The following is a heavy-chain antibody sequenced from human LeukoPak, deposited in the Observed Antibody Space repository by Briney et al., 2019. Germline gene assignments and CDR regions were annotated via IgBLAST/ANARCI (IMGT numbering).Heavy chain of an antibody. V-gene: IGHV1-69*13. CDR3: ARSFANHDYGGINFDY. Sequence: SVKVSCKASGYTFTSYAISWVRQAPGQGLEWMGGIIPIFGTANYAQKFQGRVTITADESTSTAYMELSSLRSEDTAVYYCARSFANHDYGGINFDYWGQGTLVTVSS. J-gene: IGHJ4*02. CDR2: IIPIFGTA. D-gene: IGHD4-23*01. CDR1: GYTFTSYA.